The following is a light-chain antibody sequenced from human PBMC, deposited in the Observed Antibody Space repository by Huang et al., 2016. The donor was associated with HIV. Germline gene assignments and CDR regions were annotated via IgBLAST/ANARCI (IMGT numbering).Light chain of an antibody. CDR2: GAS. CDR3: QQYGSSPWFT. J-gene: IGKJ3*01. V-gene: IGKV3-20*01. CDR1: QSVSSSY. Sequence: EIVLTQSPGTLSLSPGERATLSCRASQSVSSSYLAWYQQKPGQAPRLLIYGASSRDTGIPDRCSGSGSGTDFTLTISRLEPEDFAVYYCQQYGSSPWFTFGPGTKVDIK.